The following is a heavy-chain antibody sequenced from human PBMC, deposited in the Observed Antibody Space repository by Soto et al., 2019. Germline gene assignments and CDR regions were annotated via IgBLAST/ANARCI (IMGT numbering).Heavy chain of an antibody. D-gene: IGHD3-10*01. CDR3: AREGPPSLN. CDR2: ISGYNGNT. J-gene: IGHJ4*02. CDR1: GYTFTSYY. V-gene: IGHV1-18*01. Sequence: QVQLVQSGAEVKKPGASVKVSCKASGYTFTSYYISWVRQAPGQGLEWMGWISGYNGNTNYAQELQGRGTMYKERXXXXXXXXXXXXXXXXXXXYYXAREGPPSLNWGQGTLVT.